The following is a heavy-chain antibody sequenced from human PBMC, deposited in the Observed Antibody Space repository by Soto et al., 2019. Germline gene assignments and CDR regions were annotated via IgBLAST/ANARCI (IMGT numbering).Heavy chain of an antibody. CDR2: IIPIFGTA. Sequence: SVKVSCKASGGTFSSYAISWVRQAPGQGLEWMGGIIPIFGTANYAQKFQGRVTITADESTSTAYMELSSLRSEDTAVYYCARVDYYDSSGYSPXYYGMDVWGQGTTVTVSS. V-gene: IGHV1-69*13. CDR3: ARVDYYDSSGYSPXYYGMDV. J-gene: IGHJ6*02. D-gene: IGHD3-22*01. CDR1: GGTFSSYA.